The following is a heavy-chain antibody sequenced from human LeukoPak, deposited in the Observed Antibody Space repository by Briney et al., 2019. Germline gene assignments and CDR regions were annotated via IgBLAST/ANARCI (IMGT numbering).Heavy chain of an antibody. CDR1: GYTFTSYG. CDR3: ARSYYDILTGYYKGGPYYYYYMDV. V-gene: IGHV1-18*01. D-gene: IGHD3-9*01. J-gene: IGHJ6*03. CDR2: ISAYNGNT. Sequence: GASVKVSCKASGYTFTSYGISWVRQAPGQGLEWMGWISAYNGNTNYAQKLQGRVTMTTDTSTSTAYMELRSLRSDDTAVYYCARSYYDILTGYYKGGPYYYYYMDVWGKGTTVTVSS.